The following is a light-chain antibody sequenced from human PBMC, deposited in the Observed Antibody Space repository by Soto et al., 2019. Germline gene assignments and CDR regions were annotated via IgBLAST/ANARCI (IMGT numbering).Light chain of an antibody. CDR1: QDISSY. V-gene: IGKV1-9*01. Sequence: IQLTQSPASLAASLGDRVTITCGASQDISSYLAWYQQKPGKAPKLLIYLASTLHSGVPSSFSGSGSGTDFSLTISSLQPEDAATYYCQSLNRSPHSFGGGTKVDIK. CDR2: LAS. J-gene: IGKJ4*01. CDR3: QSLNRSPHS.